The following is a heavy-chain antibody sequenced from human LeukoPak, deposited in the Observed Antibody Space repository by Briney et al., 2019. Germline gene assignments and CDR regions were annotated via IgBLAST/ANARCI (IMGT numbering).Heavy chain of an antibody. CDR3: AKDKAAYYYDSSGYYFDY. D-gene: IGHD3-22*01. CDR2: ITAGGGST. V-gene: IGHV3-23*01. Sequence: GGSLRLSCAASGFPFSSYAMSWVRQAPGWGLEWVSAITAGGGSTFYADSVKGRFTISRDNSKNTLYLQMNSLRAEDTAVYYCAKDKAAYYYDSSGYYFDYWGQGTLVTVSS. CDR1: GFPFSSYA. J-gene: IGHJ4*02.